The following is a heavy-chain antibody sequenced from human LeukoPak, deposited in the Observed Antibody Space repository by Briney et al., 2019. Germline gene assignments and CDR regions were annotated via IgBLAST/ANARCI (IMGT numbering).Heavy chain of an antibody. J-gene: IGHJ4*02. Sequence: PGGSLRPSCTASGIMFSGYWMSWVRQAPVKGLEWVANIKQHGTERYYVDSVKGRFTISRDDAKKSVYLQMNSLRAEDTAVYYCASDGGPFDHWGQGILVTVAS. CDR1: GIMFSGYW. CDR2: IKQHGTER. CDR3: ASDGGPFDH. V-gene: IGHV3-7*01. D-gene: IGHD3-16*01.